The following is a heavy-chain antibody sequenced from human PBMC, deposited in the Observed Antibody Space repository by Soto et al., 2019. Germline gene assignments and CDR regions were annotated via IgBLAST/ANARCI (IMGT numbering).Heavy chain of an antibody. CDR2: ISGSGGST. J-gene: IGHJ5*02. Sequence: GGSLRLSCAASGFTFSSYAMSWVRQAPGKGLEWVSAISGSGGSTYYADSVKGRFTISRDNSKNTLYLQMNSLRAEDTAVYYCAKSAIFGVVIPPNWFDPWGQGTLVTVSS. V-gene: IGHV3-23*01. CDR1: GFTFSSYA. CDR3: AKSAIFGVVIPPNWFDP. D-gene: IGHD3-3*01.